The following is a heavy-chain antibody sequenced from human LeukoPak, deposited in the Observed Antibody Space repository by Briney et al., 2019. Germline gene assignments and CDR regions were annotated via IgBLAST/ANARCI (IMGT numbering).Heavy chain of an antibody. V-gene: IGHV3-21*01. CDR2: ISDGSNYI. J-gene: IGHJ3*02. D-gene: IGHD3-22*01. CDR1: GFTFSSYT. Sequence: GGSLRLSCAASGFTFSSYTMNWVRQAPGKGLEWVSSISDGSNYIYYADSVKGRFTISRDNAKNSLYLQMNSLRDDDTAVYYCARGGYYWDDAFDIWGQGTMVTVSS. CDR3: ARGGYYWDDAFDI.